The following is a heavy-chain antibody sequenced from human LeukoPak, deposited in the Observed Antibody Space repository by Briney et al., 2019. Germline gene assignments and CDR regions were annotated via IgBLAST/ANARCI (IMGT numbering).Heavy chain of an antibody. Sequence: SVKVSCKASGGTFSSYAISWVRQAPGQGLEWMGRVIPILGIANYAQKFQGRVTITADKSTSTAYMELSSLRSEDTAVYYCASGIAVAGIPAFDCWGQGTLVTVSS. J-gene: IGHJ4*02. CDR2: VIPILGIA. CDR1: GGTFSSYA. V-gene: IGHV1-69*04. D-gene: IGHD6-19*01. CDR3: ASGIAVAGIPAFDC.